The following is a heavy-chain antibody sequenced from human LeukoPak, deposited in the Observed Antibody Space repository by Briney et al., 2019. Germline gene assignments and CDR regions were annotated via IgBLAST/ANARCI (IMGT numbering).Heavy chain of an antibody. CDR2: IIPIFGTA. CDR1: GDTFSYHS. J-gene: IGHJ5*02. D-gene: IGHD6-13*01. CDR3: ARVSGIAAAGTVDWFDP. V-gene: IGHV1-69*13. Sequence: SVKVSCKTFGDTFSYHSISWVRQAPGQGLEWMGGIIPIFGTANYAQKFQGRVTITADESTSTAYMELSSLRSEDTAVYYCARVSGIAAAGTVDWFDPWGQGTLVTVSS.